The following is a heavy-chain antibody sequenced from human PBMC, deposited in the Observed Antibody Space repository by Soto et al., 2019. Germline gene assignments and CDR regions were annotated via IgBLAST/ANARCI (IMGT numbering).Heavy chain of an antibody. CDR2: ISGNSGTV. CDR3: ATDWSSSLVWGFRY. J-gene: IGHJ4*02. CDR1: GLRPDDFA. Sequence: EVQLVESGGGLEQPGRSLRLSCAASGLRPDDFAMHWVRQSPEKGLEWVAGISGNSGTVTYADSVRGRFTISRGNAEYSLFLEMNSLTSEDTALYFCATDWSSSLVWGFRYWGQGIRVTVSS. D-gene: IGHD3-9*01. V-gene: IGHV3-9*02.